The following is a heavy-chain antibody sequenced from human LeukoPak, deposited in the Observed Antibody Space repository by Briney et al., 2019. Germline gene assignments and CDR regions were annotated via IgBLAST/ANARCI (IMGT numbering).Heavy chain of an antibody. V-gene: IGHV3-74*01. CDR2: INSDGSST. D-gene: IGHD4-17*01. J-gene: IGHJ4*02. CDR1: GFTFSSYW. Sequence: GGSLRLSCAASGFTFSSYWMHWVRQAPGKGLVWVSHINSDGSSTSYADSVKGRFTISRDNAKNTLYLQMNSLRAGDTAVYYCARVKDYGDPFDYWGQGTLVTVSS. CDR3: ARVKDYGDPFDY.